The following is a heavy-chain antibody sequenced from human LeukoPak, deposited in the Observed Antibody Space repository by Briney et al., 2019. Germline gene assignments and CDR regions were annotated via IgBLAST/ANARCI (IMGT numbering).Heavy chain of an antibody. CDR1: GYSISSGYY. CDR3: ARDGSSVYYYDSSGYSVFDY. J-gene: IGHJ4*02. CDR2: VYHSGST. D-gene: IGHD3-22*01. Sequence: PSETLSLTCTVSGYSISSGYYWGWIRQPPGKGLEWIGSVYHSGSTYYNPSLKSRVTISVDTSKNQFSLKLSSVTAADTAVYYCARDGSSVYYYDSSGYSVFDYWGQGTLVTVSS. V-gene: IGHV4-38-2*02.